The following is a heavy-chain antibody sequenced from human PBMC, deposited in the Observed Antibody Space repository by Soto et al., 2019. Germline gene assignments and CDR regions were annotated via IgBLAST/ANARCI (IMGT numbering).Heavy chain of an antibody. J-gene: IGHJ5*02. CDR3: ARFYGDYDNWFDP. V-gene: IGHV4-30-2*01. D-gene: IGHD4-17*01. CDR1: GGSISSGGYS. CDR2: IYHSGST. Sequence: PSETLSLICAVSGGSISSGGYSWSWIRQPPGKGLEWIGYIYHSGSTYYNPSLKSRVTISVDRSKNQFSLKLSSVTAADTAVYYCARFYGDYDNWFDPWGQGTLVTVSS.